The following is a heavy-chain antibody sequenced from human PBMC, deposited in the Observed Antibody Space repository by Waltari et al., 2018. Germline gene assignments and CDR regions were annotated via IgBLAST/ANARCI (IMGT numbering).Heavy chain of an antibody. J-gene: IGHJ6*03. V-gene: IGHV4-39*07. Sequence: QLQLQESGPGLVKPSETLSLTCTVSGGSISSSSYYWGWIRQPPGKGLEWIGSIYYSGSTYYNPSLKSRVTISVDTSKNQFSLKLSSVTAADTAVYYCARVATGGAYANSGSYWGYYYYYMDVWGKGTTVTISS. CDR3: ARVATGGAYANSGSYWGYYYYYMDV. CDR2: IYYSGST. CDR1: GGSISSSSYY. D-gene: IGHD1-26*01.